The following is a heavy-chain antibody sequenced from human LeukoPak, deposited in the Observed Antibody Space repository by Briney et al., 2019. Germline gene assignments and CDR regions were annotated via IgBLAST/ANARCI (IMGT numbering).Heavy chain of an antibody. V-gene: IGHV3-23*01. CDR1: GFTFSSYA. CDR3: ANTRRDIVATISVDV. Sequence: GGSLRLSCAASGFTFSSYAMSWVRQAPGKGLEWVSASSGSGGSTYYADSVKGRFAISRDNSKNTLYLQMNSLRAEDTAVYYCANTRRDIVATISVDVWGQGTTVTVSS. J-gene: IGHJ6*02. CDR2: SSGSGGST. D-gene: IGHD5-12*01.